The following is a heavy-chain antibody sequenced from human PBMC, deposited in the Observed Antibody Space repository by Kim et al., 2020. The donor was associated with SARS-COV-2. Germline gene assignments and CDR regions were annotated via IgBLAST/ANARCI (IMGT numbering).Heavy chain of an antibody. D-gene: IGHD3-9*01. J-gene: IGHJ4*02. CDR2: INAGNGNT. CDR1: GYTFTSYA. CDR3: ARAKRYFDWLSPGDGFDY. V-gene: IGHV1-3*01. Sequence: ASVKVSCKASGYTFTSYAMHWVRQAPGQRLEWMGWINAGNGNTKYSQKFQGRVTITRDTSASTAYMELSSLRSEDTAVYYCARAKRYFDWLSPGDGFDYWGQGTLVTVSS.